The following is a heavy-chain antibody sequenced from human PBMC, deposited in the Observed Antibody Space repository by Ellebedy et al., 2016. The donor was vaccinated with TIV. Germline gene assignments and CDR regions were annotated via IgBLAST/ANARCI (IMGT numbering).Heavy chain of an antibody. Sequence: PGGSLRLSCAASGFTFSSYSMNWVRQAPGKGLEWVGRIKSKTDGGTTDYAAPVKGRFTISRDDSKNTLYLQMNSLKTEDTAVYYCVGVFDFTGYYRDYWGQGTLVTVSS. D-gene: IGHD3-9*01. CDR2: IKSKTDGGTT. CDR3: VGVFDFTGYYRDY. J-gene: IGHJ4*02. CDR1: GFTFSSYS. V-gene: IGHV3-15*07.